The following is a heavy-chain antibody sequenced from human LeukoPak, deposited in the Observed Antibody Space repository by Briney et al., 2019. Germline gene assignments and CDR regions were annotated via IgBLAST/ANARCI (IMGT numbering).Heavy chain of an antibody. Sequence: GGSLRLSCAASGFTFNKYWMSWVRHTPGKGLEWVANIKQDGSEQYYLDSVKGRFTISRDNAKSSLYLQMTSLGTEDTAVYYCARDKEEGATKFDSWGQGTLVTVSS. V-gene: IGHV3-7*03. CDR2: IKQDGSEQ. CDR3: ARDKEEGATKFDS. J-gene: IGHJ4*02. D-gene: IGHD1-26*01. CDR1: GFTFNKYW.